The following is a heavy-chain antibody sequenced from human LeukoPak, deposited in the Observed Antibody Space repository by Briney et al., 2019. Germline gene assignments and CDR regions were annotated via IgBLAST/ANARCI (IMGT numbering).Heavy chain of an antibody. CDR1: GFTFSNYE. J-gene: IGHJ6*03. CDR3: ASPGWAPGYSYGYGYRDYYYYMDV. D-gene: IGHD5-18*01. CDR2: ISSSGNTI. V-gene: IGHV3-48*03. Sequence: GGSLRLSCAASGFTFSNYEMNWVRQAPGKGLEWVSYISSSGNTIYYADSVKGRFTISRDNAKNSLYLQMNSLRAEDTAVYYCASPGWAPGYSYGYGYRDYYYYMDVWGKGTTVTVSS.